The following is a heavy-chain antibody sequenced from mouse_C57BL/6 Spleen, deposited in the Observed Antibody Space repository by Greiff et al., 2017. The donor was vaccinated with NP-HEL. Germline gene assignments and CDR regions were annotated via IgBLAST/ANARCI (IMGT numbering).Heavy chain of an antibody. D-gene: IGHD1-1*01. CDR3: ARLITTVYYAMDY. CDR2: ISSGSSTI. V-gene: IGHV5-17*01. CDR1: GFTFSDYG. Sequence: EVHLVESGGGLVKPGGSLKLSCAASGFTFSDYGMHWVRQAPEKGLEWVAYISSGSSTIYYADTVKGRFTISRDNAKNTLFLQMTSLRSEDTAMYYCARLITTVYYAMDYWGQGTSVTVSS. J-gene: IGHJ4*01.